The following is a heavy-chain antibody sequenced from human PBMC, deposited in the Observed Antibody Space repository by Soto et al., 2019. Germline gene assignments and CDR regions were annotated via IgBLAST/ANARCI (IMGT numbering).Heavy chain of an antibody. V-gene: IGHV1-69*06. CDR3: ARASTLTVHCGSVSCPRMDV. J-gene: IGHJ6*02. D-gene: IGHD2-2*01. CDR1: GGTFSSYA. CDR2: LLPIFGTA. Sequence: QVQVVQSGAEVKKPGSPVNVSCKASGGTFSSYAISWVRPAPGQRLEWRGGLLPIFGTANYARKFQGRVTITADRSTSTAYMELSSLRSEDTAVYYCARASTLTVHCGSVSCPRMDVWGQGTTVTVSS.